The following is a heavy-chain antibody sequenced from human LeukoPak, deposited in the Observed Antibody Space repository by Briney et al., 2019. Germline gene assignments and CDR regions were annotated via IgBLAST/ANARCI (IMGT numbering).Heavy chain of an antibody. CDR1: GSTFTSYW. CDR2: IYPGDSDT. J-gene: IGHJ4*02. Sequence: GESLQISCQGSGSTFTSYWIGWVRQVPGKGLEWMGIIYPGDSDTRYSPSFQGQVTISADKSISTAYLQWSSLKASDTAMFYCARLVGDYNPHYFDSWGQGTLVTVSS. V-gene: IGHV5-51*01. D-gene: IGHD4-17*01. CDR3: ARLVGDYNPHYFDS.